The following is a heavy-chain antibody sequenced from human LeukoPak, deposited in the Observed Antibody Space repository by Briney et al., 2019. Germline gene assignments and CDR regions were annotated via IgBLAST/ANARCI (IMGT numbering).Heavy chain of an antibody. CDR3: AREIPYYDSSGYYFDY. Sequence: SVKVSCKASGGTFSSYTISWVRQAPGQGLKWMGRIIPILGIANYAQKFQGRVTITADKSTSTAYMELSSLRSEDTAVYYCAREIPYYDSSGYYFDYWGQGTLVTVSS. CDR2: IIPILGIA. J-gene: IGHJ4*02. V-gene: IGHV1-69*04. D-gene: IGHD3-22*01. CDR1: GGTFSSYT.